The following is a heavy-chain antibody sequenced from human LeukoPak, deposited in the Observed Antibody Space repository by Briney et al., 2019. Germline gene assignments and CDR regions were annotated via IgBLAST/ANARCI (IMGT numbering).Heavy chain of an antibody. J-gene: IGHJ5*02. Sequence: SETLSLTCTVSGGSVTSYYWSWIRHSAGKGLQWIGRVYNTGSTKYSPSLQSRVTMSADTSKNQVFLKLTSVTAADTAVYYCAREWYYSGWLAVDPWGQGILVTVSS. CDR3: AREWYYSGWLAVDP. D-gene: IGHD5-12*01. V-gene: IGHV4-4*07. CDR1: GGSVTSYY. CDR2: VYNTGST.